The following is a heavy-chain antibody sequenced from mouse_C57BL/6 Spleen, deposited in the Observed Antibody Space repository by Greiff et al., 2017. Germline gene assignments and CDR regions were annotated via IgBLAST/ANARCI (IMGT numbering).Heavy chain of an antibody. D-gene: IGHD1-1*01. Sequence: QVQLQQPGAELVKPGASVKLSCKASGYTFTSYWMQWVKQRPGQGLEWIGEIDPSDSYTNYNQKFKGKATLTVDTSSSTAYMQLSSLTSEDSAVYYCARGWEYYGSSWYFDVWGTGTTVTVSS. V-gene: IGHV1-50*01. CDR1: GYTFTSYW. CDR3: ARGWEYYGSSWYFDV. J-gene: IGHJ1*03. CDR2: IDPSDSYT.